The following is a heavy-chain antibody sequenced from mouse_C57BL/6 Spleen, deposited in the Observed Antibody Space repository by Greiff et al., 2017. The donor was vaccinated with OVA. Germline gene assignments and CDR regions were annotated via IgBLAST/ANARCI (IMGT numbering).Heavy chain of an antibody. CDR1: GYTFTSYG. D-gene: IGHD2-5*01. CDR2: MYPRSGNT. V-gene: IGHV1-81*01. CDR3: ARPDYSNHAWFAY. Sequence: QVQLKESGAELARPGASVKLSCKASGYTFTSYGISWVKQRTGQGLEWIGEMYPRSGNTYYNEKFKGKATLTAYKSARTAYMELLILTSEDSAVYVCARPDYSNHAWFAYWGQGTLVTVSA. J-gene: IGHJ3*01.